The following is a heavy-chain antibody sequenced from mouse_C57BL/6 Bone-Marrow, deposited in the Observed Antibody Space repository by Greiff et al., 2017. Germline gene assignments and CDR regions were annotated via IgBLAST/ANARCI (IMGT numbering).Heavy chain of an antibody. CDR2: INPNNGGT. CDR1: GYTFTDYY. V-gene: IGHV1-26*01. J-gene: IGHJ2*01. Sequence: EVQLQQSGPELVKPGASVKISCKASGYTFTDYYMNWVKQSRGKSLEWIGDINPNNGGTSYNQKFKGKATLTVDKSSSTAYMELRSLTSEDSAVYYCARPHTVDWYFDVWGQGTTLTVSS. D-gene: IGHD1-1*01. CDR3: ARPHTVDWYFDV.